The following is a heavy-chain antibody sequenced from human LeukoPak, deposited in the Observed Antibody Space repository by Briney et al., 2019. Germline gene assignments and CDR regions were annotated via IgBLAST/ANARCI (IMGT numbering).Heavy chain of an antibody. CDR1: GFTFSSYA. D-gene: IGHD3-10*01. CDR2: ISGSGGST. V-gene: IGHV3-23*01. CDR3: AKDFLLLWFGESYFDY. Sequence: GGSLRLSCAASGFTFSSYAMSWVRQAPGKGLEWVSAISGSGGSTYYADSVKGRFTISRDNSKNTLYLQMNSLRAEDTAVYYCAKDFLLLWFGESYFDYWGQGTLVTVSS. J-gene: IGHJ4*02.